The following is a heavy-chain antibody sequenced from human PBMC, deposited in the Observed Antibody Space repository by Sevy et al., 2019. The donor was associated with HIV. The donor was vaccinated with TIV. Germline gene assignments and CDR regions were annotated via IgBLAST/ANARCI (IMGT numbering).Heavy chain of an antibody. D-gene: IGHD2-15*01. CDR2: ISYDGSNK. J-gene: IGHJ6*02. V-gene: IGHV3-30-3*01. Sequence: GGSLRLSCAASGFTFSSYAMHWVRQAPGKGLEWVAVISYDGSNKYYAGSVKGRFTISRDNSKNTLYLQMNSLRAEDTAVYYCARVLGYCSGGSCYSVKSYYYYGMDVWGQGTTVTVSS. CDR3: ARVLGYCSGGSCYSVKSYYYYGMDV. CDR1: GFTFSSYA.